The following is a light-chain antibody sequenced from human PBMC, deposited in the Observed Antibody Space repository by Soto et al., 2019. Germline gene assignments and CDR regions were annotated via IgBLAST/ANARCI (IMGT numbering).Light chain of an antibody. CDR3: QQYNSYPLT. Sequence: QMSQARSTRTASVGARLTINCRACQSISRWLAWYQQKPGKAPKVLIYDASSLESGVPSRFSGSGSRTEFAFTISSLQPDDFASYYCQQYNSYPLTVGGGTKVEIK. CDR2: DAS. J-gene: IGKJ4*01. CDR1: QSISRW. V-gene: IGKV1-5*01.